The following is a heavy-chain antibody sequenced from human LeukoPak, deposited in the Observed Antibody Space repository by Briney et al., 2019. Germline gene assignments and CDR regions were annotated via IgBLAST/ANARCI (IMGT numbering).Heavy chain of an antibody. CDR1: GFTFSSYE. CDR2: ISSSGSTI. J-gene: IGHJ5*02. Sequence: GGSLRLSCAASGFTFSSYEMNRVRQAPGKGLEWVSYISSSGSTIYYADSVKGRFTISRDNAKNSLYLQMNSLRAEDTAVYYCARSPAAAGTGWVDPRGQGTLVTVSS. CDR3: ARSPAAAGTGWVDP. V-gene: IGHV3-48*03. D-gene: IGHD6-13*01.